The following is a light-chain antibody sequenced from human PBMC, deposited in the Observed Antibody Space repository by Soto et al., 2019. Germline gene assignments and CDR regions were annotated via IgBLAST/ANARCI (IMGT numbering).Light chain of an antibody. Sequence: DVQMTQSPSAMSASVGDRVTVTCRASQYISRFVAWFQQKPGKAPERLIYDTSTLQVGVPSRFSGGGSGTELTLAISGLQPEDFETYYCLQHNSYPYSFGQGTKVDIK. CDR2: DTS. CDR1: QYISRF. J-gene: IGKJ2*01. CDR3: LQHNSYPYS. V-gene: IGKV1-17*03.